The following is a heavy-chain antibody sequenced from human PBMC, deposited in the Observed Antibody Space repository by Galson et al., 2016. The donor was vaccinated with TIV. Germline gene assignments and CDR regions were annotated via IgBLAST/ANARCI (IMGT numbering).Heavy chain of an antibody. CDR2: IDSDGST. CDR3: TTHYGDYWGYYFDH. Sequence: SLRLSCAASGLSVSDNYMTWVRQAPGKGLEWVALIDSDGSTIHADSVKGRFTISRDDSKNTLYLQLNSLKTEDTAIYYCTTHYGDYWGYYFDHWGQGTLVTASS. J-gene: IGHJ4*02. D-gene: IGHD4-17*01. CDR1: GLSVSDNY. V-gene: IGHV3-66*01.